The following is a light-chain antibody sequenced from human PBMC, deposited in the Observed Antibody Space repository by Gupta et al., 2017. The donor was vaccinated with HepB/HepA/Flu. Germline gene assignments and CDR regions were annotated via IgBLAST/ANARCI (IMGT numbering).Light chain of an antibody. Sequence: DIQMTQSPSSVSASVGDRVTITCRASQDIRTWLAWYQQKPGRAPKLLMYAASTLQSGVSSRFSGGGSGTDFTLTISSLQSEDLATYYCQEANRFPLTFGGGTKVEIK. CDR1: QDIRTW. CDR3: QEANRFPLT. V-gene: IGKV1D-12*01. J-gene: IGKJ4*01. CDR2: AAS.